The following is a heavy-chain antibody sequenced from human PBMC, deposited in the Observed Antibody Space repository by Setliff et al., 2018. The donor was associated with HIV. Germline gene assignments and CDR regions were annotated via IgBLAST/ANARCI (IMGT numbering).Heavy chain of an antibody. J-gene: IGHJ4*02. V-gene: IGHV4-34*01. CDR3: ARDPGITAAGTEYFDS. CDR1: GGSVSGHY. CDR2: ITPSGAT. D-gene: IGHD6-13*01. Sequence: PSETLSLTCAVYGGSVSGHYWGWFRQPPGKGLEWIGEITPSGATNYLPSLKSRVTMSLDTSKNQFSLKLSSVTAADTAIYYCARDPGITAAGTEYFDSWGQGILVTVSS.